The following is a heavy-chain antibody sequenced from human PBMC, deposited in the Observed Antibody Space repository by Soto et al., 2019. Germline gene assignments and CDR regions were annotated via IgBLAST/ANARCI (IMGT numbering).Heavy chain of an antibody. D-gene: IGHD1-1*01. CDR1: GQSFSGHS. Sequence: QVQLQQWGAGLVKPSETLSLSCAVYGQSFSGHSWAWIRQPPGKGLEWIGAINESGSTYYNPSLKSRVTISTDTSKNQFSLKLSSVSAADTAAYFCARGSGIVALPGELEDVKYDYWGQGTQVNVSS. J-gene: IGHJ4*02. CDR2: INESGST. CDR3: ARGSGIVALPGELEDVKYDY. V-gene: IGHV4-34*01.